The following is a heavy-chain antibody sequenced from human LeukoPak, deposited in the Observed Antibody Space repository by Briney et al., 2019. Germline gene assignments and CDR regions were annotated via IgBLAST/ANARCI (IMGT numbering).Heavy chain of an antibody. Sequence: SETLSLTCAVYGGSFSGYYWSWIRQPPGKGLEWIGEINHSGSTNYNPSLKSRVTISVDTSKNQFSLKLSSVTAADTAVYYCAKDNDILTGYHHYWGQGTLVTVSS. CDR2: INHSGST. J-gene: IGHJ4*02. CDR3: AKDNDILTGYHHY. CDR1: GGSFSGYY. V-gene: IGHV4-34*01. D-gene: IGHD3-9*01.